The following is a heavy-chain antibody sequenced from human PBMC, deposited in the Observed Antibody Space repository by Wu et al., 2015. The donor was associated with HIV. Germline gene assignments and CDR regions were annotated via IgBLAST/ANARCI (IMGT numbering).Heavy chain of an antibody. CDR3: AREGYDILTGHYARAFDI. Sequence: QVQLVQSGAEVKKPGASVKVSCKASGYTFTGYYMHWVRQAPGQGLEWMGWINPNSGGTNYAQKFQGRVTMTRDTSISTAYMELSRLRSDDTAVYYCAREGYDILTGHYARAFDIWGQGTMVTVSS. CDR2: INPNSGGT. V-gene: IGHV1-2*02. CDR1: GYTFTGYY. J-gene: IGHJ3*02. D-gene: IGHD3-9*01.